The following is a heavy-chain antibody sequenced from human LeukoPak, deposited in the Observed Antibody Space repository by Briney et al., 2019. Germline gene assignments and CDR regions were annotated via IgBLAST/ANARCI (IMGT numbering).Heavy chain of an antibody. CDR1: GGTFSSYA. D-gene: IGHD2-2*01. J-gene: IGHJ5*02. CDR3: ASSTSPYCSSTSCQTRWFDP. V-gene: IGHV1-69*04. Sequence: ASVKVSRKASGGTFSSYAISWVRQAPGQGLEWMGRIIPILGIANYAQKFQGRVTITADKSTSTAYMELSSLRSEDTAVYYCASSTSPYCSSTSCQTRWFDPWGQGTLVTVSS. CDR2: IIPILGIA.